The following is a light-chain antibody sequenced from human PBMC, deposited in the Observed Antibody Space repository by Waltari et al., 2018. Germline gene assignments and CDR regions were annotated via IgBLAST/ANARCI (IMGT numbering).Light chain of an antibody. CDR3: CSYAGSSTVK. V-gene: IGLV2-23*01. J-gene: IGLJ2*01. CDR2: ADS. Sequence: QSALTQPASVSGSPGQSITISCTGTSSAVGSYKLVSWYQQHPGKAPRLMIYADSNRPSGSSHRVAGSKSGNTASLTISGLQAEDEAAYYCCSYAGSSTVKFGEGTYLTVL. CDR1: SSAVGSYKL.